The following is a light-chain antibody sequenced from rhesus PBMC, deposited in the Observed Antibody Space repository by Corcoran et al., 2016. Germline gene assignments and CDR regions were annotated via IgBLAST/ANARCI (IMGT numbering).Light chain of an antibody. CDR1: QRVLYSSNNKNY. CDR3: QQYYSTPYS. Sequence: DIVMTQSPDSLAVSLGERVTINCRASQRVLYSSNNKNYLAWYQQKPGQPPKVVIYWASTREYGVPNRFSGSGSGTDFSLTISALQADDVAVYYCQQYYSTPYSFGQGTKVE. J-gene: IGKJ2*01. V-gene: IGKV4-1*01. CDR2: WAS.